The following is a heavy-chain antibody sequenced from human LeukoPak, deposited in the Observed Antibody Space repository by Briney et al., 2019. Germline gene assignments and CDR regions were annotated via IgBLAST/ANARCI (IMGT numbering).Heavy chain of an antibody. CDR2: IYYSGST. D-gene: IGHD3-10*01. V-gene: IGHV4-39*07. CDR1: GASISSYY. Sequence: SETLSLTCTVSGASISSYYWGWIRQPPGKGLEWIGSIYYSGSTYYNPSLKSRVTISVDTSKNQFSLKLSSVTAADTAVYYCARDRVTMVRGVTNWFDPWGQGTLVTVSS. CDR3: ARDRVTMVRGVTNWFDP. J-gene: IGHJ5*02.